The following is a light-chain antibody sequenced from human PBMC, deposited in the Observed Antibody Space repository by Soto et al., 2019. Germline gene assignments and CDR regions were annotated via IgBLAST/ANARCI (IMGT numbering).Light chain of an antibody. CDR3: QQYGNSPST. CDR2: GAW. J-gene: IGKJ1*01. V-gene: IGKV3-20*01. Sequence: EIVLTQSPATLSLSPGERATLSCRASQSVGGSRIAWYHQKPGQAPRLLIYGAWNRVTGIPGRFSGSGSRTDFTLTISSLEPEDFAVYYCQQYGNSPSTFGQGTKVDIK. CDR1: QSVGGSR.